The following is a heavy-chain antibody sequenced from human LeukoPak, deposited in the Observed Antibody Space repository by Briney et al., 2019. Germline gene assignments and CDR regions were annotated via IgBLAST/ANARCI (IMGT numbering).Heavy chain of an antibody. D-gene: IGHD6-13*01. J-gene: IGHJ1*01. CDR1: GYTLTELS. CDR2: FDPEDGET. V-gene: IGHV1-24*01. Sequence: ASVKVSCKVSGYTLTELSMHWVRQAPGKGLEWMGRFDPEDGETIYAQKFQGRVTMTEDTSTNTAYMELSILRSEDTAVYYCATQQVVRFVLRFQHWGQGTLVTVSS. CDR3: ATQQVVRFVLRFQH.